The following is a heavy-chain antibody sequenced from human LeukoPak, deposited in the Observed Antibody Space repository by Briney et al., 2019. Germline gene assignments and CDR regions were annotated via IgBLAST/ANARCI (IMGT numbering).Heavy chain of an antibody. CDR2: INHSGST. Sequence: SETLSLTCTGSSGSISTYYWNWIWQPPGKGLEWIGYINHSGSTNYHPSLQSPVTISVDTSKTQFSLNLNSVPAADTAVYYCARGGAARLHFQNWGQGTLVTVSS. V-gene: IGHV4-59*01. CDR3: ARGGAARLHFQN. J-gene: IGHJ1*01. D-gene: IGHD6-6*01. CDR1: SGSISTYY.